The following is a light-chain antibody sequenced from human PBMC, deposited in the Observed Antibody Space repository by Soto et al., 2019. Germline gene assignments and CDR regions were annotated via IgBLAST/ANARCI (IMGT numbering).Light chain of an antibody. CDR3: SLYSTESTSV. V-gene: IGLV2-18*01. CDR2: EVS. CDR1: SSDFGSYNR. J-gene: IGLJ1*01. Sequence: QSALTQPPSVSGSPGQSVTISCTGTSSDFGSYNRVSWYQRPPGTGPKLVIYEVSNRPSGIPDRFSGSKSGNTASLTISGLQAEDVAEYYCSLYSTESTSVFATVRKVTV.